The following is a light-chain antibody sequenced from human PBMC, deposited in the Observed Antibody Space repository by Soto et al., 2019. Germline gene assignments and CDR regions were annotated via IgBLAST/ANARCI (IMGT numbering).Light chain of an antibody. Sequence: DIQMTQSPSSLSASVGDRVTITCRASQSISSHLNWYQQKPGKAPQLLIYEASSLQGVVPSRFSGSGSGTGFTLTISRLQADDCASCACQQRYIMPLTFGPGTRVDIK. J-gene: IGKJ3*01. CDR3: QQRYIMPLT. CDR2: EAS. CDR1: QSISSH. V-gene: IGKV1-39*01.